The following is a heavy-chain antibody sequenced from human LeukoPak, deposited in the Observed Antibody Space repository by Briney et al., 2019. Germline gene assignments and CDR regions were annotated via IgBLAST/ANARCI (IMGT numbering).Heavy chain of an antibody. V-gene: IGHV3-66*01. J-gene: IGHJ4*02. Sequence: GGSLRLSCAASGFNLSNYWMNWVRQAPGKGLEWVSVIYSGGSTYYADSVKGRFTISRDNSKNTLYLQMNSLRAEDTAVYYCARAPPYNWNCDYWGQGTLVTVSS. D-gene: IGHD1-7*01. CDR1: GFNLSNYW. CDR3: ARAPPYNWNCDY. CDR2: IYSGGST.